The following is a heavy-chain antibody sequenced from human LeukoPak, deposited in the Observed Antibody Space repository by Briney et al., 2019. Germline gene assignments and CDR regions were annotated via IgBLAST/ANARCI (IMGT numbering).Heavy chain of an antibody. CDR2: ISSSSSLI. CDR1: GFTFTDYY. D-gene: IGHD2-21*02. V-gene: IGHV3-11*04. Sequence: GGSPRLSCATSGFTFTDYYMSWIRQAPGKGLEWVSYISSSSSLIYYADSVKGRFTISRDNSKNTLYLQMNSLRAEDTAVYYCARGPVGVTARTYYYYGMDVWGQGTTVTVSS. CDR3: ARGPVGVTARTYYYYGMDV. J-gene: IGHJ6*02.